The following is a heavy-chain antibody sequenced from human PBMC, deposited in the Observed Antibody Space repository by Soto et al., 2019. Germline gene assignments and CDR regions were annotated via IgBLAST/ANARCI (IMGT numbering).Heavy chain of an antibody. CDR3: ARGPLYYYYMDV. J-gene: IGHJ6*03. V-gene: IGHV1-8*01. Sequence: ASVKVSCKASGYTFTSYDINWVRQATGQGLEWMGWMNPNSGNTGYAQKFQGRVTMTRNTSISTAYMELSSLGSEDTAVYYCARGPLYYYYMDVWGEGTTVTVSS. CDR2: MNPNSGNT. CDR1: GYTFTSYD.